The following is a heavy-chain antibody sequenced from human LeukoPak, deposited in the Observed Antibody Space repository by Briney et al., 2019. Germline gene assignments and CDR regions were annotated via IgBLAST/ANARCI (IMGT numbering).Heavy chain of an antibody. D-gene: IGHD1-1*01. CDR1: GYTFINYG. Sequence: ASVKVSFKASGYTFINYGFSWVRQAPGQGLEWLGGISPYHGYTIYAQKIQGRVTMTTDTSTSTAYMELRRLRFGDTAIYYCARDENWNWFDPWGQGTLVTVSS. CDR3: ARDENWNWFDP. V-gene: IGHV1-18*01. CDR2: ISPYHGYT. J-gene: IGHJ5*02.